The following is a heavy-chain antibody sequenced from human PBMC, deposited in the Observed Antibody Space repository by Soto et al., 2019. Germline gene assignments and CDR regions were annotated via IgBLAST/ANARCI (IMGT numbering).Heavy chain of an antibody. CDR3: ARSQGGSSSLDIYYYYYYGMDV. CDR2: IIPIFGTA. J-gene: IGHJ6*02. V-gene: IGHV1-69*01. Sequence: QVQLVQSVAEVKKPGSSVKVSCKAPGCTFSSYAISWVRQAPGQGLEWMGGIIPIFGTAKYAQKFQGRVTITADESTSTGYMELSSLRSEDTAVYYCARSQGGSSSLDIYYYYYYGMDVWGQGTTVTVSS. CDR1: GCTFSSYA. D-gene: IGHD2-15*01.